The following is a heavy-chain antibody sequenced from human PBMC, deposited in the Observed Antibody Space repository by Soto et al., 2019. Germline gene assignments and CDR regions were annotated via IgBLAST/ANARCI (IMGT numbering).Heavy chain of an antibody. CDR3: ARDGRYNWNLYGMDV. CDR2: IYYSGST. Sequence: LSLTCTVSGGSISSGGYYWSWIRQHPGKGLEWIGYIYYSGSTYYNPSLKSRVIISVEKSKNQFSLKLSSVTAADTAVYYCARDGRYNWNLYGMDVWGQGTTVTVSS. J-gene: IGHJ6*02. D-gene: IGHD1-20*01. CDR1: GGSISSGGYY. V-gene: IGHV4-31*03.